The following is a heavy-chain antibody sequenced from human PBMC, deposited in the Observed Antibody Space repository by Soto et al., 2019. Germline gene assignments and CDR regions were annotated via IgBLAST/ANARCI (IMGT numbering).Heavy chain of an antibody. CDR3: ARVRITPAGYLDF. Sequence: SETLSLTCAVSGYSISSAYNWGWIRQPPGKGLEYIGSIHHSGSTYYNPSLKSRVTISRDTSKNQFSLRLSSVTAADTAMYYCARVRITPAGYLDFWGQGALVTVS. D-gene: IGHD6-13*01. V-gene: IGHV4-38-2*01. J-gene: IGHJ4*02. CDR2: IHHSGST. CDR1: GYSISSAYN.